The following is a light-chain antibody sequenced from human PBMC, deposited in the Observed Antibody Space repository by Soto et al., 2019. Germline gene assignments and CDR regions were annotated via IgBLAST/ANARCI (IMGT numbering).Light chain of an antibody. CDR1: QTITNY. V-gene: IGKV1-39*01. Sequence: DIQMTQSPSSLSASVGDRVTITCRASQTITNYLNWYQQQSGKAPKLLIYATDTLQSGVPSRFSGSGSGTDYTLTISSLQPEDFATYYCQQDFKYPRTFGQGTKVDIK. CDR2: ATD. CDR3: QQDFKYPRT. J-gene: IGKJ1*01.